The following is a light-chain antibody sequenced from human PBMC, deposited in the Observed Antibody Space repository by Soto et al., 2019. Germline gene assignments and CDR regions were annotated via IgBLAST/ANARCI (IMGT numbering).Light chain of an antibody. J-gene: IGLJ3*02. V-gene: IGLV1-40*01. CDR3: QSYDSSLSALV. CDR1: SSNIGARYD. Sequence: QLVLTQPPSVSGAPGQRVTISCTGRSSNIGARYDVQWYQQVPGTAPKLLIFGNSNRPSGVPDRFSGSKSGTSASLAITGLQAEDEADYYCQSYDSSLSALVFGGGTKVTVL. CDR2: GNS.